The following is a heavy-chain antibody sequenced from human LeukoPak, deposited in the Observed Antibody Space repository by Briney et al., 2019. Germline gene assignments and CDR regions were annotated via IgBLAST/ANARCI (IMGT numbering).Heavy chain of an antibody. J-gene: IGHJ2*01. V-gene: IGHV3-66*01. CDR2: IYSGGST. CDR1: GFTVSSNH. D-gene: IGHD3-22*01. Sequence: GGSLRLSCAASGFTVSSNHMSWVRQAPGKGLEWVSVIYSGGSTYYADSVKGRFTISRDNSKNTLYLQMNSLRAEDTAVYYCARDKVYYYDSSGYSYYWYFDLWGRGTLVTVSS. CDR3: ARDKVYYYDSSGYSYYWYFDL.